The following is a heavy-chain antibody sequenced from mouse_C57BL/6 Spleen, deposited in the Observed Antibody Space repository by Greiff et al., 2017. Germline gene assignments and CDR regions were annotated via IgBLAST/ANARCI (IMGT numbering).Heavy chain of an antibody. CDR2: FYPGSGSI. V-gene: IGHV1-62-2*01. D-gene: IGHD1-1*01. Sequence: QVQLQQSGAELVKPGASVKLSCKASGYTFTEYTIHWVKQRSGPGLEWIGWFYPGSGSIKYNEKIKDKATLTADKSSSTVYMELSRLTSEDSAVYFWARHEAPSTTVVATGFDYWGQGTTLTVSS. CDR1: GYTFTEYT. CDR3: ARHEAPSTTVVATGFDY. J-gene: IGHJ2*01.